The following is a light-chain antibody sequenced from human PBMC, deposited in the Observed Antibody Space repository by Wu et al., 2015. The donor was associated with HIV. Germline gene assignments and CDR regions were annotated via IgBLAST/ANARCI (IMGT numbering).Light chain of an antibody. V-gene: IGKV3-15*01. CDR2: GAS. J-gene: IGKJ1*01. CDR1: QSVNRN. Sequence: EIVMTQAPASLSVSPGERATLSCRASQSVNRNLAWYQQKPGQAPRLLIYGASTRATGIPARFSGSGSGTEFTFTISSMQSEDFAIYYCQQYNDWPPWTFGQGTKVEI. CDR3: QQYNDWPPWT.